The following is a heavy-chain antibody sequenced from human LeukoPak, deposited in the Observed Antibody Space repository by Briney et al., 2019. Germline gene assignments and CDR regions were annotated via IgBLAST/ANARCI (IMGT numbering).Heavy chain of an antibody. J-gene: IGHJ4*02. Sequence: WETLSLTCTVSGDSISNHYWSWIRQPPGKGLVCFGYIFYSGNTHYNPSLKSRVTMSVDTSKNQFSLRLSSVTPADTAVYYCARDRGEGIVGTFDYWGQGTLVTVSS. CDR3: ARDRGEGIVGTFDY. CDR1: GDSISNHY. CDR2: IFYSGNT. D-gene: IGHD1-26*01. V-gene: IGHV4-59*11.